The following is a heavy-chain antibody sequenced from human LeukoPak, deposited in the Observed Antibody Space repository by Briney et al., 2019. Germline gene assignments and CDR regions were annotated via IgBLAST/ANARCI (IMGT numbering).Heavy chain of an antibody. D-gene: IGHD5-18*01. CDR2: ISWNSGGI. CDR1: GFTLDDYA. V-gene: IGHV3-9*03. CDR3: AKDIGYSYGYGRDY. J-gene: IGHJ4*02. Sequence: GRSLRLSCAASGFTLDDYAMHWVRQAPGKGLEWVSGISWNSGGIGYADSVKGRFTISRDNAKNSLYLQMNSLRAEDMALYFCAKDIGYSYGYGRDYWGQGTLVTVSS.